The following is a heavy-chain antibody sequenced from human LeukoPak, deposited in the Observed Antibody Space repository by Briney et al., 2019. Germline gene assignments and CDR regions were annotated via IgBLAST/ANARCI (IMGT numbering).Heavy chain of an antibody. CDR3: ARGRDLFDS. V-gene: IGHV3-48*04. J-gene: IGHJ4*02. Sequence: TGGSLRLSCVASGFTFNTYGMNWFRQAPGKGLEWISYISSSSGTIYYADSVKGRFTISRDNAKNSLYLQMNSLRAEDTAVYYCARGRDLFDSWGQGTLVIVSS. CDR2: ISSSSGTI. CDR1: GFTFNTYG.